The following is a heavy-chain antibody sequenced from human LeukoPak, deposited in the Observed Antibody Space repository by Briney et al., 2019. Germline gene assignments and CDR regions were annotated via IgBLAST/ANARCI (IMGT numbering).Heavy chain of an antibody. J-gene: IGHJ3*02. D-gene: IGHD4-17*01. V-gene: IGHV4-59*01. CDR2: IYYSGST. CDR1: GGSICSYY. Sequence: SETLSLTCTVSGGSICSYYWSWLRQPPGKGLEWIGYIYYSGSTNYNPSLKSRVTISVDTSKNQFSLKLSSVTAADTAVYYCARDRHGYGDYVDAFDIWGQGTMVTVSS. CDR3: ARDRHGYGDYVDAFDI.